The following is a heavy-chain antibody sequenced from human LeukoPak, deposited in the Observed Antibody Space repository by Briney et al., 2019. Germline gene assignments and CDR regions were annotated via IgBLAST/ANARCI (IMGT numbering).Heavy chain of an antibody. CDR1: GFTFSSYW. D-gene: IGHD4-17*01. V-gene: IGHV3-33*08. J-gene: IGHJ6*03. Sequence: GGSLRLSCAASGFTFSSYWMHWVRQAPGKGLEWLSLLWYDGSNEYYADSVKGRFTISRDNSKSTLYLQMNSLRAEDTAVYYCAKGMTTGPRSVYHYMDVWGKGTTVTVSS. CDR3: AKGMTTGPRSVYHYMDV. CDR2: LWYDGSNE.